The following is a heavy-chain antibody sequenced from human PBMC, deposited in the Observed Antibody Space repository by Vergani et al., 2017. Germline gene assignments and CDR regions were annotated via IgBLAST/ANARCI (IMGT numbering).Heavy chain of an antibody. V-gene: IGHV3-21*01. D-gene: IGHD3-3*01. J-gene: IGHJ4*02. CDR1: GFTFSSYS. CDR2: ISSSSSYI. CDR3: ARDVDFWSGYGYFDY. Sequence: VQLVESGGGVVQPGRSLRLSCAASGFTFSSYSMNWVRQAPGKGLEWVSSISSSSSYIYYADSVKGRFTISRDNAKNSLYLQMNSLRAEDTAVYYCARDVDFWSGYGYFDYWGQGTLVTVSS.